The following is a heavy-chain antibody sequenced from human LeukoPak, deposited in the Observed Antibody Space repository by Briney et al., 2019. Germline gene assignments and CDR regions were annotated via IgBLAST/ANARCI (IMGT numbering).Heavy chain of an antibody. V-gene: IGHV3-23*01. CDR2: ISVSGDST. CDR3: AKGPNWFDP. Sequence: GGSLRLSCTASGFIFNKYWMSWVRQAPGKGLEWVSIISVSGDSTYYADSVKGRFTISRDNSKNTLYLQMNSLRAEDTALYYCAKGPNWFDPWGQGTLVTVSS. CDR1: GFIFNKYW. J-gene: IGHJ5*02.